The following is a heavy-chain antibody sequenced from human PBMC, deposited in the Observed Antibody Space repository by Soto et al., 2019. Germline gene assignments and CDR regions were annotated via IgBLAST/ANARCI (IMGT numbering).Heavy chain of an antibody. J-gene: IGHJ4*02. CDR1: GFTFSSYA. D-gene: IGHD3-22*01. CDR3: AKEMGGYYDSSGYYGLDY. CDR2: ISGSGGST. Sequence: PGGSLRLSCAASGFTFSSYAMSWVRQAPGKGLEWVSAISGSGGSTYYADSVKGRFTISRDNSKNTLYLQMNSLRAEDTAVYYCAKEMGGYYDSSGYYGLDYWGQGTLVTVSS. V-gene: IGHV3-23*01.